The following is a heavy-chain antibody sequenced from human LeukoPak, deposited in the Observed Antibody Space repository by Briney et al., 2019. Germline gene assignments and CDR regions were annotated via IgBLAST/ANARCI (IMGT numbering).Heavy chain of an antibody. CDR2: ISWNGGST. D-gene: IGHD3-3*02. J-gene: IGHJ4*02. CDR1: GFTFDEYA. V-gene: IGHV3-43D*03. CDR3: ARSPLADYFDY. Sequence: GGSLRLSCAASGFTFDEYAMHWVRQAPGKGLEWVSLISWNGGSTYYADSVKGRFTISRDNSENSLYLQMNSLRAEDTAVYYCARSPLADYFDYWGQGTLSPSPQ.